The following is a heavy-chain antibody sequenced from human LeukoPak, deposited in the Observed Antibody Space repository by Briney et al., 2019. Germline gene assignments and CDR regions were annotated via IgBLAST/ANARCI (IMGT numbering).Heavy chain of an antibody. V-gene: IGHV3-23*01. CDR2: ISGSGGST. CDR3: AKGQGGKNYDILTGYYKGYYFDY. CDR1: GFTFSSYG. J-gene: IGHJ4*02. D-gene: IGHD3-9*01. Sequence: GGSLRLSCAASGFTFSSYGMSWVRQAPGKGLEWVSAISGSGGSTYYADSVKGRFTISRDNSKNTLYLQMNSLRAEDTAVYYCAKGQGGKNYDILTGYYKGYYFDYWGQGTLVTVSS.